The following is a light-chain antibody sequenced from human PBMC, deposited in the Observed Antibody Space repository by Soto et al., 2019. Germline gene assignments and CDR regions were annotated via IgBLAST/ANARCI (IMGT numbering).Light chain of an antibody. J-gene: IGKJ1*01. CDR3: QQYNSYPRT. Sequence: DIQMTQSPSTLSASVGDRVTITCRASQSISSWLAWYQQKPGKAPKLLIYDASRLESGVPSRFSGSGSGTEVALAISSLQPDDFAAYYCQQYNSYPRTFGQGTKVEIE. V-gene: IGKV1-5*01. CDR1: QSISSW. CDR2: DAS.